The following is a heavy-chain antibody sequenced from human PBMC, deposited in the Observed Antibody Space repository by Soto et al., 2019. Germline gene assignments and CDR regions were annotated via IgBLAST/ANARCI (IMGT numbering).Heavy chain of an antibody. CDR3: AKNNMGYYLDY. CDR2: ISGSGGTT. D-gene: IGHD3-10*01. V-gene: IGHV3-23*01. Sequence: EVQVLESGGALVQPGGSLRLSCAASGFTFSNYAMSWVRQAPGKGLEWVSSISGSGGTTYYADSVKGRLTLSRDNSKNTLYLQMNSLSVEDTAVYYCAKNNMGYYLDYWGQGTLVTVSS. J-gene: IGHJ4*02. CDR1: GFTFSNYA.